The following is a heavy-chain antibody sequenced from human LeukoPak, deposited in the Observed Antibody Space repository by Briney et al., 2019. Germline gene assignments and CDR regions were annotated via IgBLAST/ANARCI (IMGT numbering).Heavy chain of an antibody. CDR3: AKGDKWLPPGAFDI. D-gene: IGHD6-19*01. J-gene: IGHJ3*02. V-gene: IGHV3-21*04. Sequence: GGSLRLSCAASGFTFSSYSMNWVRQAPGKGLEWVSSISSSSSYIYYADSVKGRFTISRDNSKNTLYLQMNSLRAEDTAVYYCAKGDKWLPPGAFDIWGQGTMVTVSS. CDR2: ISSSSSYI. CDR1: GFTFSSYS.